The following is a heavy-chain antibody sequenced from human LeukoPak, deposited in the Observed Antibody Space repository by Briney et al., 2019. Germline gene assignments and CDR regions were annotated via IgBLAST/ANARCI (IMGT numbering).Heavy chain of an antibody. J-gene: IGHJ4*02. CDR3: ARGRFDSSGYYFGPIYYCYY. CDR1: GGSFSGYY. CDR2: INHSGST. V-gene: IGHV4-34*01. Sequence: PSETLSLTCAVYGGSFSGYYWSWIRQPPGKGLEWIGEINHSGSTNYNSSLKRRVTISVDTSKNQFALKLSSVTAADTAVYYCARGRFDSSGYYFGPIYYCYYWGQGTLVTVSS. D-gene: IGHD3-22*01.